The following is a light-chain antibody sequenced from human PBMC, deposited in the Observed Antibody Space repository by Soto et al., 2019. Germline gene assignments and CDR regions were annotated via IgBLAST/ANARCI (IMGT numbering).Light chain of an antibody. Sequence: VLTQSPGTLSLSPGDRATLSCRASQRVSGSSLAWYQQKPGQAPRLLIYGGSNRATGVPGRFSGSGSGAYFTLTISRLEPEDSAVYHCQQYGNSPSFGQGTKLEIK. CDR3: QQYGNSPS. CDR1: QRVSGSS. CDR2: GGS. J-gene: IGKJ2*01. V-gene: IGKV3-20*01.